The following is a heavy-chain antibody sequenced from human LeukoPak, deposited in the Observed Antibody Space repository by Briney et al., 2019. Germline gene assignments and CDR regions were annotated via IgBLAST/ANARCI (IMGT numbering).Heavy chain of an antibody. V-gene: IGHV1-2*02. CDR2: INPNSGGT. D-gene: IGHD3-9*01. CDR3: ARDPSGILTGYPHFDY. Sequence: ASVKVSCKASGYTFTGYYMHWVRQAPGQGLEWMGWINPNSGGTNYAQKFQGRVTMTRDTSISTAYMELSRLRSDDTAVYYCARDPSGILTGYPHFDYWGQGTLVTVSS. J-gene: IGHJ4*02. CDR1: GYTFTGYY.